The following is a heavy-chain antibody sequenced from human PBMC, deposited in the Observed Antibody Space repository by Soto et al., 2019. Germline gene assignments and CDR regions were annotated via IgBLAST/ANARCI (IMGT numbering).Heavy chain of an antibody. CDR1: GGTFSNSA. J-gene: IGHJ5*02. CDR2: IIPFSGTA. D-gene: IGHD3-10*01. Sequence: QVQLAQSGAEVKKPGSSVKVSCKASGGTFSNSAISWVRQAPGQGLEWMGGIIPFSGTANYAQKFQGRVTVTADEPTTTAYMEMGSLRSEETAVYYCVWFECNNSHNWFDPWGQGTLVTVSS. V-gene: IGHV1-69*01. CDR3: VWFECNNSHNWFDP.